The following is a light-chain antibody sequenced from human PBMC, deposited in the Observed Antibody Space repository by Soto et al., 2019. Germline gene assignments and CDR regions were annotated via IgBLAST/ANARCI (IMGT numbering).Light chain of an antibody. CDR3: CSYAGSYTFSYV. CDR1: SNDVGGYNY. J-gene: IGLJ1*01. V-gene: IGLV2-11*01. Sequence: QSALTQPRSVSGSPGQSVTISCTGTSNDVGGYNYVSWYQQHPGKAPKLMIYDVSKRPSGVPDRFSGSKSGNTASLTISGLQAEDEADYYCCSYAGSYTFSYVFGTGTKVTVL. CDR2: DVS.